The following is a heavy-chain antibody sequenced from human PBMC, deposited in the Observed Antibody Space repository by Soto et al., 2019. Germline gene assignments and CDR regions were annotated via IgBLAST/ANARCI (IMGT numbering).Heavy chain of an antibody. J-gene: IGHJ6*02. D-gene: IGHD3-3*01. Sequence: GGSLRLSCAASGFTFSSYGMHWVRQAPGKGLEWVAVIWYDGSNKYYGDSVKGRFTISRDNSKNTLYLQMNSLRAEDTAVYYCARDDDFWSGYPYYYGMDVWGQGTTVTVSS. CDR1: GFTFSSYG. CDR3: ARDDDFWSGYPYYYGMDV. CDR2: IWYDGSNK. V-gene: IGHV3-33*01.